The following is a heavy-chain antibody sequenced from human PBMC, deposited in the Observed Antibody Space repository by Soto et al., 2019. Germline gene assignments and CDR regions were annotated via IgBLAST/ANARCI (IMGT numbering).Heavy chain of an antibody. CDR3: ARGLQRRFGGYKGLGYHGMDV. J-gene: IGHJ6*02. CDR2: ISHSGST. V-gene: IGHV4-34*01. D-gene: IGHD5-12*01. CDR1: GGSFSDYY. Sequence: QVQLQQWGAGLLKPSETLSLTCAVNGGSFSDYYWSWVRQPPGKGLEWIGEISHSGSTSYNPSLKSRFTISIDTSKNQFSLKLSSVSAADTAMYYCARGLQRRFGGYKGLGYHGMDVWGQGTTVTVSS.